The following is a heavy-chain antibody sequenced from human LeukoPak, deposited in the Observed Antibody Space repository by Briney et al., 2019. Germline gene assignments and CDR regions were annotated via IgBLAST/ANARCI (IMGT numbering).Heavy chain of an antibody. CDR1: GFTFSSYA. V-gene: IGHV3-23*01. D-gene: IGHD2-15*01. J-gene: IGHJ4*02. CDR2: ISGSGGST. Sequence: PGGSLRLSCAASGFTFSSYAMSWVRQAPGKGLEWVSAISGSGGSTYHADSVKGRFTISRDNSKNTLYLQMNSLRAEDTAVYYCAKDLSSVVVVAATPFGYWGQGTLVTVSS. CDR3: AKDLSSVVVVAATPFGY.